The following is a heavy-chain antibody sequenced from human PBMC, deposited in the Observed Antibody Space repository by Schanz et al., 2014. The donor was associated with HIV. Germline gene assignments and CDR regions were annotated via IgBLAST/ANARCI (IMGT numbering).Heavy chain of an antibody. CDR1: GGSISSGGYY. V-gene: IGHV4-31*03. D-gene: IGHD6-19*01. Sequence: QVQLQESGPGLVKPSQTLSLTCTVSGGSISSGGYYWSWIRQHPGKGLEWVSGINWNSGSIAYADSVKGRFTISRDNVKNTLSLQMSSLRIEDTAVYFCAKRGVAAEFDYWGQGTLVTVSS. J-gene: IGHJ4*02. CDR3: AKRGVAAEFDY. CDR2: INWNSGSI.